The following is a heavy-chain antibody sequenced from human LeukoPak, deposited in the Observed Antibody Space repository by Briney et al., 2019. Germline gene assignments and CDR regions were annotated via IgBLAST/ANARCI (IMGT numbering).Heavy chain of an antibody. J-gene: IGHJ4*02. V-gene: IGHV5-51*01. CDR3: ARRARGAYSYGLFDY. CDR1: GYGFTSYW. Sequence: GESLKISCKGAGYGFTSYWIGWVRQMPGKGLEWMGIIYPGDSDTRYSPSFQGQVTISADKSISTAYLQWSSLKASDTAMYYCARRARGAYSYGLFDYWGQGTLVTVSS. D-gene: IGHD5-18*01. CDR2: IYPGDSDT.